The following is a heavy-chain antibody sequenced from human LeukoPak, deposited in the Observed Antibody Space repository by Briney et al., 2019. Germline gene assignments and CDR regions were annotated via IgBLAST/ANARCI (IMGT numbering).Heavy chain of an antibody. CDR2: ISYDGSNK. D-gene: IGHD5-18*01. CDR1: GFTFSSYA. V-gene: IGHV3-30*04. CDR3: AKDWRRTWIQLWTPSYFDY. J-gene: IGHJ4*02. Sequence: GGSLRLSCAASGFTFSSYAMHWVRQAPGKGLEWVAVISYDGSNKYYADSVKGRFTISRDNSKNTLYLQMNSLRAEDTAVYYCAKDWRRTWIQLWTPSYFDYWGQGTLVTVSS.